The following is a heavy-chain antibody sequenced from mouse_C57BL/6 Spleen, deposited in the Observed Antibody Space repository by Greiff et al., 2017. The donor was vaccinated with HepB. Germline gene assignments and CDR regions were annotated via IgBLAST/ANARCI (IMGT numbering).Heavy chain of an antibody. CDR3: ASAVSTDFDY. CDR1: GFTFSSYG. CDR2: ISSGGSYT. Sequence: EVQRVESGGDLVKPGGSLKLSCAASGFTFSSYGMSWVRQTPDKRLEWVATISSGGSYTYYPDSVKGRFTISRDNAKNTLYLQMSSLKSEDTAMYYCASAVSTDFDYWGQGTTLTVSS. V-gene: IGHV5-6*01. D-gene: IGHD6-1*01. J-gene: IGHJ2*01.